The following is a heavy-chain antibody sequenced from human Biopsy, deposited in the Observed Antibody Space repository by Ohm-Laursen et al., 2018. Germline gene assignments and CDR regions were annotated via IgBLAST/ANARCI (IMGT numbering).Heavy chain of an antibody. Sequence: GTLSLTCVVSGGSFSDYFCSWIRQPPGKGLEWIGEINHRGNTKYSPSLRSRVSISVDTSKNQFSLNVNSVTAADTAVYYCAVLYGAFDYWGQGQLVSVSA. CDR3: AVLYGAFDY. V-gene: IGHV4-34*01. CDR1: GGSFSDYF. J-gene: IGHJ4*02. D-gene: IGHD4/OR15-4a*01. CDR2: INHRGNT.